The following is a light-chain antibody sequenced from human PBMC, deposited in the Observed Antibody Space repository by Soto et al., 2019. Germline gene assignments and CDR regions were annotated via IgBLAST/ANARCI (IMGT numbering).Light chain of an antibody. Sequence: QSVLTQPPSASGTPGQRVTISCSGSSSNIGSNYVYWYQQLPGTAPKLLIYRNNQRPSGVPDRFSGSKSGTSASLAISGPRSEDEADYYCAAWDDSLSANWVFGGGTKLTVL. CDR2: RNN. J-gene: IGLJ3*02. CDR3: AAWDDSLSANWV. CDR1: SSNIGSNY. V-gene: IGLV1-47*01.